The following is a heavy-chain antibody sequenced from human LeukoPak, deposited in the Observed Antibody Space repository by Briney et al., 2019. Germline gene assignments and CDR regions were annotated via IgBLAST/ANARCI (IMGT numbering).Heavy chain of an antibody. CDR2: INPTGGST. CDR3: ARDPDSSSWVGGEYFQH. V-gene: IGHV1-46*01. CDR1: GYTFTSYY. D-gene: IGHD6-13*01. Sequence: ASVKVSCKASGYTFTSYYMHWVRQAPGQGLEWMGLINPTGGSTGYAQKFQGRVTMTRDMSTSTDYMELSSLRSEDTATYYCARDPDSSSWVGGEYFQHWGQGTLVTVSS. J-gene: IGHJ1*01.